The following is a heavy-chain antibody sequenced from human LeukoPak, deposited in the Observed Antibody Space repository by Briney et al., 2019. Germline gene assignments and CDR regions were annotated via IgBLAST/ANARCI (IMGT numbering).Heavy chain of an antibody. CDR2: ISSDGSNT. CDR3: ARDRYYVLDY. CDR1: GFTFSTYW. J-gene: IGHJ4*02. V-gene: IGHV3-74*01. D-gene: IGHD3-10*02. Sequence: GGSLRLSCAASGFTFSTYWMHWVRQAPGKGLVWVSRISSDGSNTNYADSVKGRFTISRDNANNTLYLQMNSLRAEDTAVYYCARDRYYVLDYWGQGILVTVSS.